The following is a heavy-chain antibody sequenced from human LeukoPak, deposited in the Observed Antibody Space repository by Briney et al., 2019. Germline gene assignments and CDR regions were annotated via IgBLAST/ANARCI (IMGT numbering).Heavy chain of an antibody. CDR1: GFTFSNYW. V-gene: IGHV3-7*05. CDR2: IKQDGSEK. Sequence: GGSLRLSCAASGFTFSNYWMIWVRQAPGKGLEWVGNIKQDGSEKRYADSVRGRFTISRDNAQTSLYLQMNSLRAEDTAVYYCARAANPWLQLTWGQGTLVTVSS. J-gene: IGHJ5*02. CDR3: ARAANPWLQLT. D-gene: IGHD5-24*01.